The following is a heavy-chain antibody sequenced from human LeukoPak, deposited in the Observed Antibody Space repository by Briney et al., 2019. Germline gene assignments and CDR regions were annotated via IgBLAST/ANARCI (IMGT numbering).Heavy chain of an antibody. CDR2: INPSGGST. V-gene: IGHV1-46*01. CDR3: AREMGTTGFDP. CDR1: GYAFTSYY. Sequence: ASVKVSCKASGYAFTSYYMHWVRQAPGQGLEWMGIINPSGGSTSYAQKFQGRVTMTRDTSTSTVYMELSSLRSEDTAVYYCAREMGTTGFDPWGQGTLVTVSS. J-gene: IGHJ5*02. D-gene: IGHD7-27*01.